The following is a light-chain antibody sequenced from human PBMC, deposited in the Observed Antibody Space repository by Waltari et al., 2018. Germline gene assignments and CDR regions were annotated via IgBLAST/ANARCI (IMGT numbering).Light chain of an antibody. CDR2: GNS. V-gene: IGLV1-40*01. J-gene: IGLJ2*01. CDR3: QSSDSSLSGYVI. Sequence: QSVLTQPPSVSGAPGQRVTISCSGSNIVPHFDVHWYQQLPGKAPKLLIFGNSNRPLGVPDRFSGSKSGTSASLAITGLQSEDEAVYYCQSSDSSLSGYVIFGGGTKVTVL. CDR1: NIVPHFD.